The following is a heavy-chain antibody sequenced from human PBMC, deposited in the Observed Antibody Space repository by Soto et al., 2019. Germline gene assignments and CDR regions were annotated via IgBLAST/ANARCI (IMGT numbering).Heavy chain of an antibody. J-gene: IGHJ4*02. Sequence: PSETLSLTCAVYGGSFSGYYWSWIRQPPGKGLEWIGEINHSGSTNYNPPLKSRVTISVDTSKNQFSLKLSSVTAADTAVYYCARGHPYSPSGWYFGVLYYFDYWGQGTLVTVSS. CDR1: GGSFSGYY. CDR3: ARGHPYSPSGWYFGVLYYFDY. CDR2: INHSGST. V-gene: IGHV4-34*01. D-gene: IGHD6-19*01.